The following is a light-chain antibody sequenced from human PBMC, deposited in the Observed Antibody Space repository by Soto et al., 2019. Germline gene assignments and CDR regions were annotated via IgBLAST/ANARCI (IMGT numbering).Light chain of an antibody. CDR2: EVS. CDR1: SSDVGAYNY. Sequence: QSALTQPPSASGSPGQSVTISCTGTSSDVGAYNYVSWYQQHPGKAPKLMIYEVSKRPSGVPDRFSGSKSGNTASLTVSGLQAEDEADYYCNSYAGSNNFGVFGGGTKLTVL. J-gene: IGLJ2*01. V-gene: IGLV2-8*01. CDR3: NSYAGSNNFGV.